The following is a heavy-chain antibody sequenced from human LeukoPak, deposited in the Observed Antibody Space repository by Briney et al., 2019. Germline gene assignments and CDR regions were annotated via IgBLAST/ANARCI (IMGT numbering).Heavy chain of an antibody. CDR3: ARGHYDVLAASYKWTPDY. CDR2: ITSGGDYI. J-gene: IGHJ4*02. Sequence: GGSLRLSCAASGFTFNTFNMNWVGQAPGKGLEWVSSITSGGDYIYYADSVKGRFTTSRDNAKNSLSLQLNSLRVEDTAVYYSARGHYDVLAASYKWTPDYWGQGTLVTVSS. V-gene: IGHV3-21*01. D-gene: IGHD3-9*01. CDR1: GFTFNTFN.